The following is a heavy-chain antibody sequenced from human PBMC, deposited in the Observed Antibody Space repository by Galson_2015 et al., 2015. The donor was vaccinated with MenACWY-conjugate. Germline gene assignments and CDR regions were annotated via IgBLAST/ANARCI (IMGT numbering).Heavy chain of an antibody. J-gene: IGHJ6*02. CDR3: VRGSSGWRGMDI. D-gene: IGHD6-19*01. Sequence: SLRLSCAASGFAFSNYCMHWVRQAPGKGLECVSRICVGGISIMYGDSVRGRFTISRDDAENTLYLQMDGLRADDTAVYFCVRGSSGWRGMDIWGQGTTVTVSS. CDR1: GFAFSNYC. V-gene: IGHV3-74*03. CDR2: ICVGGISI.